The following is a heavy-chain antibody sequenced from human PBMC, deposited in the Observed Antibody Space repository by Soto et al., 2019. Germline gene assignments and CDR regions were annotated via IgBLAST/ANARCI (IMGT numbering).Heavy chain of an antibody. CDR2: INPSGGST. D-gene: IGHD3-10*01. V-gene: IGHV1-46*03. CDR1: GYTFTSYY. Sequence: GASVKVSCKASGYTFTSYYMHWVRQAPGQGLEWMGIINPSGGSTSYAQKFQGRVTMTRDTSTSTVYMELSSLRSEDTAVYYCARAVQSPRAGEYYYYYLDVWGKGTTVTVSS. J-gene: IGHJ6*03. CDR3: ARAVQSPRAGEYYYYYLDV.